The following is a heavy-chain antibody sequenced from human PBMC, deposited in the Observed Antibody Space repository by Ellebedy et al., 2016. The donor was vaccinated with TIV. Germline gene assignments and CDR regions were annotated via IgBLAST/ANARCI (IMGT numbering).Heavy chain of an antibody. Sequence: GESLKISCAASGFTFRNYAMAWVRQTPGKGLEWLSAIGGSANYKFYANSVKGRFTISRDNAKNSLYLQMSSLRAEDTAVYYCARDQGWAYPGSTRFDYWGQGTLVTVSS. V-gene: IGHV3-21*01. CDR3: ARDQGWAYPGSTRFDY. CDR1: GFTFRNYA. CDR2: IGGSANYK. J-gene: IGHJ4*03. D-gene: IGHD3-10*01.